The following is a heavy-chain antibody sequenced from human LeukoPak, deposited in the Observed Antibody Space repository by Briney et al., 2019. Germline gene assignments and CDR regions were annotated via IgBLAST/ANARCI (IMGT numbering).Heavy chain of an antibody. CDR1: GGAISGYY. CDR2: IFFNWGT. CDR3: ARRSPYNYGSGSYRGTGGFDP. Sequence: KPSETLFPTWPVSGGAISGYYWSWIRPPPREGMELIGYIFFNWGTNYNLSLKSRVTISVDTSKNQFSLRLSSVTAADTAVYYCARRSPYNYGSGSYRGTGGFDPWGQGTLVTVSS. V-gene: IGHV4-59*08. D-gene: IGHD3-10*01. J-gene: IGHJ5*02.